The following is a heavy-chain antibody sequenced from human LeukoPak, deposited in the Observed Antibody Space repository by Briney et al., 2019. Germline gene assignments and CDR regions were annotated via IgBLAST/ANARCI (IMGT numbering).Heavy chain of an antibody. D-gene: IGHD2/OR15-2a*01. CDR3: ARDNFSMRWPYYYYYMDV. J-gene: IGHJ6*03. V-gene: IGHV4-59*01. Sequence: SETLSLTCTVSGGSISSYYWSWLRQPPGKGLEWIGYIYYSRSTNYNPSLKSRVTISVDTSKNQFSLKLRSVTAADTAVYYCARDNFSMRWPYYYYYMDVWGKGTTVTISS. CDR1: GGSISSYY. CDR2: IYYSRST.